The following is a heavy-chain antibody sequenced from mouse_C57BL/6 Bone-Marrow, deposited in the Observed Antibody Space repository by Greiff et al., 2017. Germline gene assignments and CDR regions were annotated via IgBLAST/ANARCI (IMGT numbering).Heavy chain of an antibody. CDR1: GYTFTSYG. Sequence: VKLMESGAELARPGASVKLSCKASGYTFTSYGISWVKQRTGQGLEWIGEIYPRSGNTYYNEKFKGKATLTADKSSSTAYMELRSLTSEDSAVYFCARESIYYDYDGGGYWGQGTTLTVSS. CDR3: ARESIYYDYDGGGY. J-gene: IGHJ2*01. D-gene: IGHD2-4*01. V-gene: IGHV1-81*01. CDR2: IYPRSGNT.